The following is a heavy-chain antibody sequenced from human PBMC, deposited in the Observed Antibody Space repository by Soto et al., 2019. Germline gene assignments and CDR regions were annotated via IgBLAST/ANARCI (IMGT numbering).Heavy chain of an antibody. CDR2: IIPIFGTA. V-gene: IGHV1-69*01. D-gene: IGHD2-21*02. CDR3: ARAGEVTTVPFGIDY. Sequence: SVKVSCKASGGTFRSYAISWVRQAPVQGLEWMGGIIPIFGTANYAQKFQGRVTITADESTSTAYMELSSLRSEDTAVYYCARAGEVTTVPFGIDYWGQGTLVTVSS. CDR1: GGTFRSYA. J-gene: IGHJ4*02.